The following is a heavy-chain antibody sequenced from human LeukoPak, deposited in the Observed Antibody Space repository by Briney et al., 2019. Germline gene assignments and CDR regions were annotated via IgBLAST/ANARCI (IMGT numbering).Heavy chain of an antibody. J-gene: IGHJ4*02. CDR2: IKQDGSEK. Sequence: PGGSLRLSCTASGFTFSSYWMSWVRQAPGKGLERVAHIKQDGSEKYYVDSVKGRFTISRDNAKHSLYLQMNSLRAEDTAVYYCARDPDSAVPIDYWGQGTLVTVSS. V-gene: IGHV3-7*01. CDR3: ARDPDSAVPIDY. CDR1: GFTFSSYW.